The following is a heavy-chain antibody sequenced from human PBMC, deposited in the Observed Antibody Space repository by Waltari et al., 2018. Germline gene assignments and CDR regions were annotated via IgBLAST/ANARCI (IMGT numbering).Heavy chain of an antibody. V-gene: IGHV1-18*01. CDR1: GYTFTSYG. CDR2: ISAYNGNT. Sequence: QVQLVQSGAEVKKPGASVKVSCKASGYTFTSYGISWVRQAPGQGLEWMGWISAYNGNTNYAQKLQGRVTMTTDTSTSTAYMELRSLRSDDTAVYYCARDPNTGYCSSTSCYRNYYYGMDVWGQGTTVTVSS. J-gene: IGHJ6*02. D-gene: IGHD2-2*02. CDR3: ARDPNTGYCSSTSCYRNYYYGMDV.